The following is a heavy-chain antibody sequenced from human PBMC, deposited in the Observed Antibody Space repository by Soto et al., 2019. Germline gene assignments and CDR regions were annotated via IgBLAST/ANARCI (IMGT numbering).Heavy chain of an antibody. CDR1: GFTFSSYS. D-gene: IGHD5-18*01. J-gene: IGHJ6*02. V-gene: IGHV3-21*01. CDR2: ISSSSSYI. CDR3: VRGDTAPPGMDV. Sequence: GGSLRLSCAASGFTFSSYSMNWVRQAPGKGLEWVSSISSSSSYIYYADSVKGRFTISRDNAKNSLYLQMNSLRAEDTAVYYCVRGDTAPPGMDVWGQGPTVTVSS.